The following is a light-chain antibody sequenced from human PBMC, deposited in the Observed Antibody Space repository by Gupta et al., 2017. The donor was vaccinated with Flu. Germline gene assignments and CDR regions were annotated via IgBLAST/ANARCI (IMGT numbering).Light chain of an antibody. Sequence: DIQMTQPPSSLSASVGDRRTITCRASQSISSYLNWYQQKPGKAPKLLIYAASSLQSGVPSRFSGSGSGTDFTLTISRLQPEDFATYYCQQSDSTRWTFGQGTKVEIK. CDR2: AAS. CDR1: QSISSY. J-gene: IGKJ1*01. V-gene: IGKV1-39*01. CDR3: QQSDSTRWT.